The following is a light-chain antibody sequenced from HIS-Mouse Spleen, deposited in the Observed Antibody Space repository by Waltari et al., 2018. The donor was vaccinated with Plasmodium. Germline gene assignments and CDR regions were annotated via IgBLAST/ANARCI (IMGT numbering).Light chain of an antibody. CDR2: DVS. J-gene: IGLJ1*01. CDR3: CSYAGSYTYV. V-gene: IGLV2-11*01. Sequence: QSALTPPRSVSGSPGQSVTISCTGTSSDVGGYTYFSWYQQHPGKAPKLMIYDVSKRPSGVPDRFSGSKSGNTASLTISGLQAEDEADYYCCSYAGSYTYVFGTGTKVTVL. CDR1: SSDVGGYTY.